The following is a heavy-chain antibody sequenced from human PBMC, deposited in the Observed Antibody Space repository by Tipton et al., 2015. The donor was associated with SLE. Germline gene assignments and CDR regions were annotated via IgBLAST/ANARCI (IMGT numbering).Heavy chain of an antibody. J-gene: IGHJ3*02. CDR3: VKDISAVAFTRALDI. D-gene: IGHD6-19*01. V-gene: IGHV3-7*03. CDR1: GFTFSDYW. CDR2: IKQDGSEK. Sequence: GSLRLSCAGSGFTFSDYWMTWVRQAPGQGLEWVANIKQDGSEKYYVDSVKGRFTISRDNAKNSLYLQMSGLRGEDTALYYCVKDISAVAFTRALDIWGQGTMVIVSS.